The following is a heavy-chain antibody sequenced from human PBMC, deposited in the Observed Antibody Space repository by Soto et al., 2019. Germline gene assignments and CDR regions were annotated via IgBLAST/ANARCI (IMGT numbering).Heavy chain of an antibody. D-gene: IGHD2-21*01. J-gene: IGHJ4*02. CDR3: ARSVALGGGFDY. Sequence: QVHLVQSGAELKKPAASVKISCKASGYTFSHYYMHWVRQAPGQGLQWMGWINPNRGDTNYAQKFQGRVTITRDTSIHTGYMELSRLTSDDTAVYYCARSVALGGGFDYWGQGTLVTVSS. CDR1: GYTFSHYY. V-gene: IGHV1-2*02. CDR2: INPNRGDT.